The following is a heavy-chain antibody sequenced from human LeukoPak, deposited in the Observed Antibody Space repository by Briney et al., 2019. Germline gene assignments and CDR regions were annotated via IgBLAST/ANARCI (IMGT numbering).Heavy chain of an antibody. V-gene: IGHV3-48*03. D-gene: IGHD6-19*01. CDR2: ISSSGSTI. CDR3: AREHSSGCVDY. CDR1: GFTFSSYE. Sequence: GGSLRLSCAASGFTFSSYEMNWVRQAPGKGLKWVSYISSSGSTIYYADSVKGRFTISRDNAKNSLYLQMNSLRAEDTAVYYCAREHSSGCVDYWGQGTLVTVSS. J-gene: IGHJ4*02.